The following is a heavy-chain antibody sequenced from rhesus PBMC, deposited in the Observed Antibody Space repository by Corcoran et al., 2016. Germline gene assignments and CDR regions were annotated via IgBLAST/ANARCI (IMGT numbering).Heavy chain of an antibody. Sequence: QVQLQEPGPGLVKPSETLSLTCAVSGGSVSSSNWWSWVRQLPGKGLELIGYISGSSGSTYYNPSLKSLVTISTDTSKNQFSLKLSSVTAADTAVYYCARGYSLDSWGQGVLVTVSS. V-gene: IGHV4-65*01. J-gene: IGHJ6*01. CDR2: ISGSSGST. CDR1: GGSVSSSNW. CDR3: ARGYSLDS.